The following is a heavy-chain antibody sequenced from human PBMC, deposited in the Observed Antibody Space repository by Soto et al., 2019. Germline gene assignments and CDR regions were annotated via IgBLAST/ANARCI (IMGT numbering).Heavy chain of an antibody. CDR1: GDTFDTFA. J-gene: IGHJ6*02. CDR3: ARDKDREQLGVNYYYTLDV. D-gene: IGHD1-1*01. CDR2: IIPIFRTP. Sequence: QVQLVQSGAEVVKPGSSVKVSCKASGDTFDTFAISWVRQAPGQGLEWMGGIIPIFRTPDYGQKFQGRVTITADESTSTAYMELSSLRSEDTAVYYCARDKDREQLGVNYYYTLDVWGQGTTVTVSS. V-gene: IGHV1-69*12.